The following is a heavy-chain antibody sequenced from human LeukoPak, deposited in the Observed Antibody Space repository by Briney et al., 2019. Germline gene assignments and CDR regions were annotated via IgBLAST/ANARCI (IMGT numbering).Heavy chain of an antibody. CDR2: INPNSGGT. Sequence: GASVKVSCKASGYTFTGYYMHWVRQAPGQGLEWMGWINPNSGGTNYAQKFQGGVTMTRDTSISTAYMELSRLRSDDTAVYYCARPVLRFLEWLSEDYYYYMDVWGKGTTVTVSS. D-gene: IGHD3-3*01. CDR1: GYTFTGYY. J-gene: IGHJ6*03. V-gene: IGHV1-2*02. CDR3: ARPVLRFLEWLSEDYYYYMDV.